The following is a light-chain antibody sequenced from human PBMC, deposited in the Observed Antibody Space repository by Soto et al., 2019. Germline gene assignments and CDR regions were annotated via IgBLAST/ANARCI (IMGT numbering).Light chain of an antibody. CDR2: GVS. Sequence: DIVLTQSPATLSVSPGDRVTLSCRASESLFGFLAWYQQKPGQAPRLLMYGVSTRATGIPARFIGGGSATDFTLTISSLQSEDSAFYFCQSYNDWPFASGLGTRLEI. V-gene: IGKV3-15*01. J-gene: IGKJ2*01. CDR1: ESLFGF. CDR3: QSYNDWPFA.